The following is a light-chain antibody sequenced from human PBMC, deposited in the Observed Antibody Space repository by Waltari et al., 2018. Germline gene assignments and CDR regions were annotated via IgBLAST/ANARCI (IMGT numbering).Light chain of an antibody. CDR3: CSYAGSYTEV. CDR2: GVT. Sequence: QSALTQPRSVSGSPGQSVTISCNGTSSDDGGYDYVSWYQQQSAKAPKLIIFGVTERPSGVPDRFSCSKSVNTASLTISGLQSEDEADYYCCSYAGSYTEVFGTGTTVTVL. V-gene: IGLV2-11*01. J-gene: IGLJ1*01. CDR1: SSDDGGYDY.